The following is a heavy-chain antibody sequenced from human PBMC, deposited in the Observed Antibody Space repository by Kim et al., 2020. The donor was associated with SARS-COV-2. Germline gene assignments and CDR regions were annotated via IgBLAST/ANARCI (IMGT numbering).Heavy chain of an antibody. J-gene: IGHJ5*02. CDR3: ARDQRIAAAGTRRRYPNWFDP. V-gene: IGHV3-30-3*01. CDR2: ISYDGSNK. CDR1: GFTFSSYA. Sequence: GGSLRLSCAASGFTFSSYAMHWVRQAPGKGLEWVAVISYDGSNKYYADSVKGRFTISRDNSKNTLYLQMNSLRAEDTAVYYCARDQRIAAAGTRRRYPNWFDPWGQGTLVTVSS. D-gene: IGHD6-13*01.